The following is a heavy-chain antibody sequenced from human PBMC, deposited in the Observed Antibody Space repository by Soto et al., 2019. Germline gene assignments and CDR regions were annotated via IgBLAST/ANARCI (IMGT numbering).Heavy chain of an antibody. CDR3: AKCRMEYYFDY. D-gene: IGHD3-3*01. CDR1: GFTFSSYG. V-gene: IGHV3-30*18. J-gene: IGHJ4*02. Sequence: VGSVRLSCAASGFTFSSYGMHWVRQAPGKGLEWVAVISYDGSNKYYADSVKGRFTISRDNSKNTLYLQMNSLRAEDTAVYYCAKCRMEYYFDYWGQGTLVTVSS. CDR2: ISYDGSNK.